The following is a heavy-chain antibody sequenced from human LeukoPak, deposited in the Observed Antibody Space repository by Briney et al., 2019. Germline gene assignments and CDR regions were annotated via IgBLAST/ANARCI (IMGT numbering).Heavy chain of an antibody. Sequence: SETLSLTCTVSGGSISSYYWSWIRQPPGEGLEWIGYIYTSGSTNYNPSLKSRVTISVDTSKNQFSLKLSSVTAADTAVYYCARHSHYYGSGSHYYYYYYMDVWGKGTTVTVSS. CDR2: IYTSGST. CDR1: GGSISSYY. J-gene: IGHJ6*03. CDR3: ARHSHYYGSGSHYYYYYYMDV. D-gene: IGHD3-10*01. V-gene: IGHV4-4*09.